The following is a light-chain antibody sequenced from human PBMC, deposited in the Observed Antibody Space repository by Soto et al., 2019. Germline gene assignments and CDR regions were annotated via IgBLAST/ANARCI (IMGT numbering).Light chain of an antibody. V-gene: IGLV2-14*02. CDR1: ISHFETYNL. CDR2: ADN. J-gene: IGLJ1*01. CDR3: KSFDNGLLAYA. Sequence: QSALTQPASVSGSPGQSITISCTGPISHFETYNLVSWYQHIPGTAPKLLIYADNSRPSGVPGRFSASKYGTSASLAITGLQAEDEADYYCKSFDNGLLAYAFGTGTKVTVL.